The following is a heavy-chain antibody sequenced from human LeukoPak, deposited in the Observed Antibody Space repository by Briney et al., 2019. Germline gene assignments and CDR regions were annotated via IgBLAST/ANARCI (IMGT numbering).Heavy chain of an antibody. V-gene: IGHV3-30*04. CDR3: ARDADYGDWLIDY. D-gene: IGHD4-17*01. CDR1: GFTFSRYD. J-gene: IGHJ4*02. Sequence: GGSLRLSCAASGFTFSRYDMHWVREAPGKGLEWVAVISYDGSNKYYADSVKGRFTISRGNSKNTLYLQMNSLRAEDTAVYYCARDADYGDWLIDYWGQGTLVTVSS. CDR2: ISYDGSNK.